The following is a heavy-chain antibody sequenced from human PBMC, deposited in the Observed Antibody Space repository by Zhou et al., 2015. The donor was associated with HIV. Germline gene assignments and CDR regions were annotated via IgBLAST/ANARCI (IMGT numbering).Heavy chain of an antibody. CDR3: ARSSGNYDFAFDV. D-gene: IGHD3-22*01. CDR1: GGTFSVSE. Sequence: QVQLVQSGTEVKKPGSSVRVSCKASGGTFSVSEISWVRQAPGQGLEWMGGINPLFDIENYAQRFRGRLSITADKSTSAAYMELSTLRSEDAAVYYCARSSGNYDFAFDVWGQGTRLIVSS. V-gene: IGHV1-69*17. J-gene: IGHJ3*01. CDR2: INPLFDIE.